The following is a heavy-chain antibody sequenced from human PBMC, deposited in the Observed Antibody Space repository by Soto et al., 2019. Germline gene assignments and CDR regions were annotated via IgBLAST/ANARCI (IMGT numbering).Heavy chain of an antibody. V-gene: IGHV1-46*01. CDR2: INPSGGST. CDR3: ARLTSILYGMDV. CDR1: GYTLTSYY. Sequence: ASVKVSCKASGYTLTSYYMHWVRQAPGQGLEWMGIINPSGGSTNYADSVKGRFTVSRDNAQNSLFLEMNSLRDEDTAVYYCARLTSILYGMDVWGLGTTVTVSS. J-gene: IGHJ6*02. D-gene: IGHD2-15*01.